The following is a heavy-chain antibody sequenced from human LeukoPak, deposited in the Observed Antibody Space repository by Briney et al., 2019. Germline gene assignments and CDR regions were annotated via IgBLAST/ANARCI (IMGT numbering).Heavy chain of an antibody. Sequence: SETLSLTCAVYGGSFSGYYWSWIRQPPGKGLEWVGEINHSGSTNYNPSLESRVTISVDTSKNQFSLKLSSVTAADTAVYYCARHAMGYSSGWYRYWGQGTLVTVSS. V-gene: IGHV4-34*01. D-gene: IGHD6-19*01. CDR1: GGSFSGYY. J-gene: IGHJ4*02. CDR3: ARHAMGYSSGWYRY. CDR2: INHSGST.